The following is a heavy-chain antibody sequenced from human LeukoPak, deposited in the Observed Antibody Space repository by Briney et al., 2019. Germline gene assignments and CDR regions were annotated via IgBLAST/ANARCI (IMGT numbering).Heavy chain of an antibody. D-gene: IGHD2-8*01. CDR2: IKQDGSEK. Sequence: GGSLRLSCAASGFTFSSYGMHWVRQAPGKGLEWVANIKQDGSEKYYVDSVKGRFTISRDNAKNSLYLQMNSLRAEDTAVYYCARDIVLMVLTTDYFDYWGQGTLVTVSS. CDR3: ARDIVLMVLTTDYFDY. J-gene: IGHJ4*02. V-gene: IGHV3-7*01. CDR1: GFTFSSYG.